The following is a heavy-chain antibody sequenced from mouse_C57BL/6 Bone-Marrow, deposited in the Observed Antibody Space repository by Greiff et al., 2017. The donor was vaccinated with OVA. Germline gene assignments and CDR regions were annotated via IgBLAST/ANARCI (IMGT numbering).Heavy chain of an antibody. J-gene: IGHJ2*01. CDR1: GYAFSSSW. D-gene: IGHD1-1*01. CDR3: APYSCDSGYGFDY. Sequence: QVQLQQSGPELVKPGASVKISCKASGYAFSSSWMNWVKQRPGKGLEWIGRIYPGDGDTNYNGKFKGKATLTADKSSSTAYMQLSSLASEDSAVYFCAPYSCDSGYGFDYWGRGTALTVSS. CDR2: IYPGDGDT. V-gene: IGHV1-82*01.